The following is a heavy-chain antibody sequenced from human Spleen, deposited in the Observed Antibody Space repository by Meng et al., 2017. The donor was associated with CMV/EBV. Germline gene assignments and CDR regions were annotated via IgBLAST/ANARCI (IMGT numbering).Heavy chain of an antibody. D-gene: IGHD3-16*01. V-gene: IGHV4-38-2*02. J-gene: IGHJ4*02. CDR2: LDHSGTS. Sequence: SETLSLTCTVSGYSISSSYHWGWIRQPPGKGLEWIGSLDHSGTSYYNSSLESRLSISLDTSKNQFSLKVTSVTAADTALYYCARQLTGNSRSYVPYYFDFWGQGTLVTVSS. CDR3: ARQLTGNSRSYVPYYFDF. CDR1: GYSISSSYH.